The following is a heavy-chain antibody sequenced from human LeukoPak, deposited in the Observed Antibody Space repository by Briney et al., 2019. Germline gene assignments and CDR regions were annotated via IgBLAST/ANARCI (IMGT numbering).Heavy chain of an antibody. V-gene: IGHV3-9*01. D-gene: IGHD6-13*01. Sequence: GRSLRLSCAVSGFTFDDYAMHWVRQVPGKGLEWVPGISWNGGSMGYADSVKGRFTISRDNAKNSLYLQMNSLRPEDTALYYCAKDIGSSWPHDAFDIWGQGTMVTVSS. CDR2: ISWNGGSM. CDR3: AKDIGSSWPHDAFDI. CDR1: GFTFDDYA. J-gene: IGHJ3*02.